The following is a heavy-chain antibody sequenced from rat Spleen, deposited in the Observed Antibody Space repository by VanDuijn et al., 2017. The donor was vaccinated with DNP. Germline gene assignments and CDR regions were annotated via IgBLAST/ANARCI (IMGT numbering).Heavy chain of an antibody. J-gene: IGHJ4*01. CDR2: ISTGSGNT. CDR1: GFTFSHHY. Sequence: EVQLVESGGGLVQPGESLKLSCAASGFTFSHHYMAWVRQAPPKGLEWVASISTGSGNTYYRDSLKGRFTIFKDNAKSTLYLQMDSLRSEETATYYCARHGEVPTRYAMDAWGQGTSVTVSS. V-gene: IGHV5S11*01. CDR3: ARHGEVPTRYAMDA. D-gene: IGHD2-1*01.